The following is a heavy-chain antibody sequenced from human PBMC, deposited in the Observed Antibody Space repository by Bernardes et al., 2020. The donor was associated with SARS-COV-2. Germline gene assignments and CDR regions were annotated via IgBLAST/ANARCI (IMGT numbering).Heavy chain of an antibody. CDR2: INPNSGGT. Sequence: ASVKVSCKASGYTFTGYYMHCLGHGLEWMGWINPNSGGTKYAQKFQGWVTMTRDTSISTAYMELSRLSSDDTAVYYCARAYSSSWNYYYAMDVWGQGTTVTVSS. CDR3: ARAYSSSWNYYYAMDV. D-gene: IGHD6-13*01. J-gene: IGHJ6*02. V-gene: IGHV1-2*04. CDR1: GYTFTGYY.